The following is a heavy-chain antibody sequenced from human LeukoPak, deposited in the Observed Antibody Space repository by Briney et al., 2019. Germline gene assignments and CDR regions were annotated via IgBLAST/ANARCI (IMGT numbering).Heavy chain of an antibody. V-gene: IGHV3-53*05. CDR1: GFTVSSNY. Sequence: PGGSLRLSCAASGFTVSSNYMSWVRQAPGKGLEWVSVIYSGGSTYYADSVKGRFTISRDNAKNSLYLQMNSLRAEDMALYYCAKDIAAAGDDAFDIWGQGTMVTVSS. CDR2: IYSGGST. D-gene: IGHD6-13*01. J-gene: IGHJ3*02. CDR3: AKDIAAAGDDAFDI.